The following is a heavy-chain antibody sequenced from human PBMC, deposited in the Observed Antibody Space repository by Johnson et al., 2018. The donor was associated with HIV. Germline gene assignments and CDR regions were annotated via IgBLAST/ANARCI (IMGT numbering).Heavy chain of an antibody. J-gene: IGHJ3*02. D-gene: IGHD3-10*01. CDR1: GFSVSDYY. CDR2: IRYDGSNK. V-gene: IGHV3-30*02. Sequence: QVQLVESGGGLVKPGGSLRLSCTASGFSVSDYYMTWIRQAPGKGLEWVAFIRYDGSNKYYADSVKGRFTISRDNSKNTLYLQMNSLRAEDTAVYYCAREYYGSGSDAFDIWGQGTMVTVSS. CDR3: AREYYGSGSDAFDI.